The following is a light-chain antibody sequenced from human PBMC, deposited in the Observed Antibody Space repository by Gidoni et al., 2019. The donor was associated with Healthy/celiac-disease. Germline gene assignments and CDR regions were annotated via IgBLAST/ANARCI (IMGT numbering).Light chain of an antibody. Sequence: DIVMTQSPDSLALSLGERATIHCKSSQSVLYSSNNKNYLAWYQQKPGQPPKLLIYWASTRESGVPYRFSGSGSGTDFTLTISSLQAEDVAVYYCQQYYSTPQAFGQGTKVEIK. V-gene: IGKV4-1*01. J-gene: IGKJ1*01. CDR1: QSVLYSSNNKNY. CDR2: WAS. CDR3: QQYYSTPQA.